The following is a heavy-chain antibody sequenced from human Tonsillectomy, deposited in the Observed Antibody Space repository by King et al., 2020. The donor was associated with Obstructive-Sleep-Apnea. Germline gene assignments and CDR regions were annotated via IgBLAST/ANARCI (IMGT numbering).Heavy chain of an antibody. J-gene: IGHJ6*01. V-gene: IGHV1-69*09. D-gene: IGHD5-24*01. CDR3: ARDRLEDGMDV. CDR1: GGTFSTYG. Sequence: QLVQSGAEVKKPGSSVKVSCKASGGTFSTYGISWVRQAPGQGLEWMGRIIPILGIVIYAQKFQGRVTVNADKSTNTAYLELSSPTSEDTAAYYCARDRLEDGMDVWGKGPRSPSPQ. CDR2: IIPILGIV.